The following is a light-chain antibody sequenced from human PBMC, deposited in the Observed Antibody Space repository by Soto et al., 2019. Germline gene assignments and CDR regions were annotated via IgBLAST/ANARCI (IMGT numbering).Light chain of an antibody. Sequence: EIVLTQSPATLSLSPGERATLSCRASQRVSSYLAWYQQKPGQAPRLLIYDASNRATGIPARFSGSGSGTDFTLTISSLEPEDFAGYYCQQRSNWPSTFGGGTKVEIK. CDR1: QRVSSY. CDR2: DAS. J-gene: IGKJ4*01. V-gene: IGKV3-11*01. CDR3: QQRSNWPST.